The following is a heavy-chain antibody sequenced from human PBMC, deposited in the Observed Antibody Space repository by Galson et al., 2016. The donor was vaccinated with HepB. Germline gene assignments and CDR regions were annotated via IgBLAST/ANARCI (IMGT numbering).Heavy chain of an antibody. Sequence: SVKVSCKASGGTFSSYAISWVQQAPGQGLEWMGVIINLYGTANYALKFQGRVTITADESTSTAHMEVSSLRYEDTAVYYCARVRDGYNTHFYYGMDVWGQGTSVTVS. V-gene: IGHV1-69*13. J-gene: IGHJ6*02. D-gene: IGHD5-24*01. CDR1: GGTFSSYA. CDR2: IINLYGTA. CDR3: ARVRDGYNTHFYYGMDV.